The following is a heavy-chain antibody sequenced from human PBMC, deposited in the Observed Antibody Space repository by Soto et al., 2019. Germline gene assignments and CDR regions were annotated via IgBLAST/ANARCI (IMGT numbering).Heavy chain of an antibody. CDR1: GFTFTCYA. V-gene: IGHV1-3*01. CDR2: INAGNGNT. J-gene: IGHJ4*02. Sequence: QVQLVQSGAEVKKPGASVKVFCQASGFTFTCYAMDWVRQAPRQRLEWMGWINAGNGNTKYSQKFQGRVTITRDTSASTAYMELSSLRSEDTAVYYCARDVGATGDWGQGTLVTVSS. CDR3: ARDVGATGD. D-gene: IGHD1-26*01.